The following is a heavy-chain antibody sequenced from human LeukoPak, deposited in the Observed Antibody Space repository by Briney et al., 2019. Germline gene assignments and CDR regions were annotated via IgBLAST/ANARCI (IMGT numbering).Heavy chain of an antibody. V-gene: IGHV1-2*02. Sequence: ASVKVSCKASGYTFTNYGISWVRQAPGQGLEWMGWINPNSGGTNYAQKFQGRVTMTRDTSISTAYMELSRLRSDDTAVYYCARGLDFDYWGQGTLVTVSS. CDR2: INPNSGGT. CDR1: GYTFTNYG. CDR3: ARGLDFDY. J-gene: IGHJ4*02.